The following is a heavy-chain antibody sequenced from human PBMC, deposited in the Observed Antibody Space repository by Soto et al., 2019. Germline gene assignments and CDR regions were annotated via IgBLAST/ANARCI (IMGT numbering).Heavy chain of an antibody. CDR2: ISSDGSST. CDR1: GLSFRSYW. D-gene: IGHD3-9*01. J-gene: IGHJ4*02. Sequence: EVQLVESGGGLVQSGGSLGLSCAASGLSFRSYWMHWVRQAPGKGLVWVARISSDGSSTTYADSANGRFTISRDNAANTLYLQMSSLRAEDTAVYYCAREYYGVLTGYYNDYWGQGTLVTVSS. V-gene: IGHV3-74*01. CDR3: AREYYGVLTGYYNDY.